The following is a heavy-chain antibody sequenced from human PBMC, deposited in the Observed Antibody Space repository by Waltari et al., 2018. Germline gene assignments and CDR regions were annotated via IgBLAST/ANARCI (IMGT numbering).Heavy chain of an antibody. J-gene: IGHJ4*02. V-gene: IGHV3-48*04. Sequence: EVQLVESGGGLFQPGGSLRLSCAPSGFTFSSYSMNWFRQAPGKGLEWVSYISSSSSTIYYADSVKGRFTISRDNAKNSLYLQMNSLRAEDTAVYYCARVRYDSSGYPLDCWGQGTLVTVSS. CDR3: ARVRYDSSGYPLDC. CDR1: GFTFSSYS. CDR2: ISSSSSTI. D-gene: IGHD3-22*01.